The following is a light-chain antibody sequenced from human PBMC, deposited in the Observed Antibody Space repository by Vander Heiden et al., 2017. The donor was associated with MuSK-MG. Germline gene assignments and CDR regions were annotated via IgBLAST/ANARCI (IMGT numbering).Light chain of an antibody. Sequence: SYELTQPPSVSLSPGQTARITCSGDAVPKQYAYWYQQKPGQATVRVIYKDSERPSGIPERFSGSSSGTTVTLTISGVQAEDEADYYCQSADSSGTFWVFGGGTKLTVL. V-gene: IGLV3-25*03. CDR3: QSADSSGTFWV. CDR2: KDS. CDR1: AVPKQY. J-gene: IGLJ3*02.